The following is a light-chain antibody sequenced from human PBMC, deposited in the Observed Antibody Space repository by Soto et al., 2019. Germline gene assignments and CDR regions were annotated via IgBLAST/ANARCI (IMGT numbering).Light chain of an antibody. Sequence: EIVLTQSPATLSLSPGERGTLSCRASESVTNYLAWYQQKPGQAPRLLVYDVSNRATGIPARFSGGGSGTDFTLTITRLEPEDFAVYYCQQYGDSPQTFGPGTKVDIK. V-gene: IGKV3-11*01. CDR3: QQYGDSPQT. J-gene: IGKJ1*01. CDR1: ESVTNY. CDR2: DVS.